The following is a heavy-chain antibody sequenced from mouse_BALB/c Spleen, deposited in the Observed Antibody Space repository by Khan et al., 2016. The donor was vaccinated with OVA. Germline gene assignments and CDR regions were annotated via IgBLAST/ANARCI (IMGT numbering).Heavy chain of an antibody. D-gene: IGHD2-3*01. J-gene: IGHJ2*01. Sequence: QVQLQQSGPELVRPGVSVKISCKGSGYTFTDYAMYWVKQSHAKSLEWIGLISTYSGNTNYNQKFKGKATMTVDKSSSTAYMELARLTSEDSAICYCSRPAYDGYYDYWGRGTTLTVSS. CDR3: SRPAYDGYYDY. CDR1: GYTFTDYA. V-gene: IGHV1S137*01. CDR2: ISTYSGNT.